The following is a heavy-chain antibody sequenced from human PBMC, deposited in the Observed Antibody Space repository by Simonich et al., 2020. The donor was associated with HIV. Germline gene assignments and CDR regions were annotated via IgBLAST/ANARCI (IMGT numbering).Heavy chain of an antibody. Sequence: QVHLQQWGAGLLEPSETLSLTCAVYGGSFSGYYWSWIRQPPGKGLEWIGEINHSGRTNYNPALKSRVTIAVDTSKNQFSLKLSSVTAADTAVYHCASAAADVKYYYWYGMDVWGQGTTVTVSS. V-gene: IGHV4-34*01. CDR3: ASAAADVKYYYWYGMDV. CDR2: INHSGRT. J-gene: IGHJ6*02. CDR1: GGSFSGYY. D-gene: IGHD6-13*01.